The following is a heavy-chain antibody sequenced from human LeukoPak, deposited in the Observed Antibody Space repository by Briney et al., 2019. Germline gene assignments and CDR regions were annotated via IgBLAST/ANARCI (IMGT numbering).Heavy chain of an antibody. CDR3: AEGKGIAAAGTPFDY. CDR2: ISGSGGST. V-gene: IGHV3-23*01. D-gene: IGHD6-13*01. Sequence: GGSLRLSCAASGFTFSSYAMSWVRQAPGKGLEWVSAISGSGGSTYYADSVKGRFTISRDNSKNTLYLQMNSLRAEDTAVYYCAEGKGIAAAGTPFDYWGQGTLVTVSS. CDR1: GFTFSSYA. J-gene: IGHJ4*02.